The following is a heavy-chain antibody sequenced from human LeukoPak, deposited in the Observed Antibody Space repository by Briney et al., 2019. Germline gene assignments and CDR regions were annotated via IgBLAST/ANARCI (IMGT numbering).Heavy chain of an antibody. V-gene: IGHV3-23*01. Sequence: GGSLRLSCVASGFTFSTYGMSWVRQAPGKGLEWVSAISGSGGSTYYADSVKGRFTISRDNSKNTLYLQMSSLRAEDTAVYYCARGPSGYHNTGGQGTLVTVSS. CDR3: ARGPSGYHNT. D-gene: IGHD5-12*01. CDR2: ISGSGGST. CDR1: GFTFSTYG. J-gene: IGHJ4*02.